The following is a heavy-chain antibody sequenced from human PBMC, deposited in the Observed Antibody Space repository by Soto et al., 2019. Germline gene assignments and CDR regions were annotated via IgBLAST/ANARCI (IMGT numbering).Heavy chain of an antibody. J-gene: IGHJ4*02. CDR1: GGTFSDSS. D-gene: IGHD2-21*02. Sequence: QVQLVQSGAEVKKPGSSVMVSCKASGGTFSDSSINWVRQAPGQGLEWMGGIIPIFGTPNYAQKFQGRVTITADKSTSTAYMEVSSLRSEDTAVYYCARDPDYGGNSGLGLVDYWGQGTLVTVSS. CDR2: IIPIFGTP. CDR3: ARDPDYGGNSGLGLVDY. V-gene: IGHV1-69*06.